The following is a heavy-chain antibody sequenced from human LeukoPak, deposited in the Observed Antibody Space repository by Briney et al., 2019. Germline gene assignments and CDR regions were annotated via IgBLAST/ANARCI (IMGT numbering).Heavy chain of an antibody. Sequence: SETLSLTCAVYGGSFSGYYWSWIRQPPGKGLEWIGEINHSGSTNYNPSLKSRVTISVDTSKNQFSLKLSSVTAADTAVYYCARLPIVVVAATPVFRDYWGQGTLVTVSS. CDR3: ARLPIVVVAATPVFRDY. J-gene: IGHJ4*02. CDR2: INHSGST. D-gene: IGHD2-15*01. CDR1: GGSFSGYY. V-gene: IGHV4-34*01.